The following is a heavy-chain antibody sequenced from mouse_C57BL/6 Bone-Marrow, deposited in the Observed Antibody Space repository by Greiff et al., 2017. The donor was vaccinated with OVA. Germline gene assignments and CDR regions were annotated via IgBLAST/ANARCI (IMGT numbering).Heavy chain of an antibody. Sequence: QVQLQQPGAELVRPGSSVKLSCKASGYTFTSYWMEWVKQRPGQGLEWIGNIYPSDSETHYNQKFKDKATLTVDKSSSTAYMQLSSLTSEDSAVYYCARSGGYYYFDYWGQGTTLTVSS. V-gene: IGHV1-61*01. D-gene: IGHD2-3*01. J-gene: IGHJ2*01. CDR2: IYPSDSET. CDR1: GYTFTSYW. CDR3: ARSGGYYYFDY.